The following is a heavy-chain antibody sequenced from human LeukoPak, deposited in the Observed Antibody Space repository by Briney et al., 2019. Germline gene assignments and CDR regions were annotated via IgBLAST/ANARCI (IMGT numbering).Heavy chain of an antibody. CDR1: GYTLTELS. D-gene: IGHD1-26*01. J-gene: IGHJ4*02. CDR3: ARDLGIVGATTIDY. CDR2: FDPEDGET. Sequence: ASVKVSFTVSGYTLTELSMHWVRQAPGKGLEWMGGFDPEDGETIYAQKFQGRVTMTEDTSTDTAYMELSSLRSEDTAVYYCARDLGIVGATTIDYWGQGTLVTVSS. V-gene: IGHV1-24*01.